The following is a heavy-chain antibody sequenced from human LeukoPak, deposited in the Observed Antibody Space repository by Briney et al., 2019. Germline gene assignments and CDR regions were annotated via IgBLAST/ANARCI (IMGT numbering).Heavy chain of an antibody. V-gene: IGHV3-23*01. CDR2: IRGSGGST. Sequence: PGGSLTLSCSASGFTFSSYAMGWVRQAPGKGVEWVSAIRGSGGSTYYADSVKGRFTISRDNSKNPLYLQMNSLRAEDTAVYYCAKDSTNDYPDYWGQGTLVTVSS. D-gene: IGHD1-14*01. CDR1: GFTFSSYA. J-gene: IGHJ4*02. CDR3: AKDSTNDYPDY.